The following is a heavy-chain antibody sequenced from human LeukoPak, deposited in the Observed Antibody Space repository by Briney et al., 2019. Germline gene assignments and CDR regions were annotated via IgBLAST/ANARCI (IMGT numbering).Heavy chain of an antibody. CDR1: GGSISSYY. Sequence: TPSETLSLTCTVSGGSISSYYWSWIRQPPGKGLEWIGYIYYSGSTNYNPSLKSRVTISVDTSKNQFSLKLSSVTAADTAVYYRARVVPTGIVVVPAAPPGHFDYWGQGTLVTVSS. J-gene: IGHJ4*02. V-gene: IGHV4-59*01. D-gene: IGHD2-2*01. CDR3: ARVVPTGIVVVPAAPPGHFDY. CDR2: IYYSGST.